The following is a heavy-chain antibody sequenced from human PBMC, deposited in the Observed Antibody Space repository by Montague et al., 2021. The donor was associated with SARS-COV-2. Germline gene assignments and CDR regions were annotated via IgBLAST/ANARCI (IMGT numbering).Heavy chain of an antibody. CDR1: GYSISNSNW. Sequence: SETLSLTCAVSGYSISNSNWWGWIRQPPGKGLEWIGYIYYSGSTYYNPSLKSRVTMSVDTSKNQFSLKLSSVTAVDTAVYYCATGFSGYSSSWFDKPLLEVEHAGPEFDYWGQGTLVTVSS. J-gene: IGHJ4*02. CDR2: IYYSGST. V-gene: IGHV4-28*01. CDR3: ATGFSGYSSSWFDKPLLEVEHAGPEFDY. D-gene: IGHD6-13*01.